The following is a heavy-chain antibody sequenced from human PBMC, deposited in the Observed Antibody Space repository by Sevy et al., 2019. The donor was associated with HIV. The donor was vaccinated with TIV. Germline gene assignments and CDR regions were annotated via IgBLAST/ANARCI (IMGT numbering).Heavy chain of an antibody. CDR3: ARGGVNGWYYFDY. D-gene: IGHD6-19*01. CDR1: GGTFSSYG. Sequence: ASVKVSCKASGGTFSSYGISWVRQAPGQGLEWMGGIIPILGTVNYAQKFQGRVTITADEGTKTAYMELSSLRSEDTAVYYCARGGVNGWYYFDYWGQETLVTVSS. J-gene: IGHJ4*02. V-gene: IGHV1-69*13. CDR2: IIPILGTV.